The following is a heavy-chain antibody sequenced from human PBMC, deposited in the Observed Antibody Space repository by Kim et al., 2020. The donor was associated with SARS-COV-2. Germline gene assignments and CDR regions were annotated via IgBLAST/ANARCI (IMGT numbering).Heavy chain of an antibody. V-gene: IGHV4-59*08. CDR2: IYYSGST. CDR1: GGSISSYY. Sequence: SETLSLTCTVSGGSISSYYWSWIRQPPGKGLEWIGYIYYSGSTNYNPSLKSRVTISVDTSKNQFFLKLSSVTAADTAVYYCARLQYYDILTGYYYGMDVWGQGTTVTVSS. CDR3: ARLQYYDILTGYYYGMDV. D-gene: IGHD3-9*01. J-gene: IGHJ6*02.